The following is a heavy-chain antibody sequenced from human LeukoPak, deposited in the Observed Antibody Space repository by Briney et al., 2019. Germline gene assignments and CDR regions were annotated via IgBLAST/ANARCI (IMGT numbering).Heavy chain of an antibody. CDR2: ISWNSGNI. Sequence: GGSLRLSCAASGFAFDDYAMHWVRQAPGKGLEWVSGISWNSGNIGYADSVKGRFTISRDNAKNSLYLQMNSLRAEDTAVYYCAREREDWGQGTLVTVSS. V-gene: IGHV3-9*01. J-gene: IGHJ4*02. CDR3: ARERED. CDR1: GFAFDDYA.